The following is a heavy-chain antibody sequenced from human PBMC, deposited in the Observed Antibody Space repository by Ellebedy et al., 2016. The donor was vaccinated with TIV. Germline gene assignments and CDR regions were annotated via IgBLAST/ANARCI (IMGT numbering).Heavy chain of an antibody. V-gene: IGHV3-23*01. CDR3: AKLGFDILTGSGGMDV. J-gene: IGHJ6*02. CDR1: GFTFSNYA. Sequence: GESLKISCAASGFTFSNYAMSWVRRSPGKGLDWVSLISGSGEYTYNADSVKGRLTISRDNSMDTLYLQMNSLGVGDTAVYYCAKLGFDILTGSGGMDVWGQGTTVTVSS. CDR2: ISGSGEYT. D-gene: IGHD3-9*01.